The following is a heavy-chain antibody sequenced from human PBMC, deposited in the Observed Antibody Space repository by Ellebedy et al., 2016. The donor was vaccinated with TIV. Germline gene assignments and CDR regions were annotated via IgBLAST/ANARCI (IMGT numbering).Heavy chain of an antibody. J-gene: IGHJ4*02. CDR1: GFTFSDYW. Sequence: GGSLRLSXAASGFTFSDYWMTWVRQAPGKGLEWVATIKRDGSEKYYVDSVKGRFTISRDNAKNSLYLQMNSLRAEDTAVYYCARMYIGPDYWGQGTLVTVSS. CDR2: IKRDGSEK. CDR3: ARMYIGPDY. V-gene: IGHV3-7*01. D-gene: IGHD1-14*01.